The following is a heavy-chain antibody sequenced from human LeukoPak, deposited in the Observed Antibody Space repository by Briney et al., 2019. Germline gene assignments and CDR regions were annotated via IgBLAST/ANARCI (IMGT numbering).Heavy chain of an antibody. Sequence: SETLSLTCTVSGVSISSFYWSWIRQSPGKGLEWIGYIYYSETNYNPSLQSRVTISADTSKDQFSLKLTSVTAADSAVYYCAGGLKIYGSGYYFTYWGRGTLVTVSS. CDR3: AGGLKIYGSGYYFTY. CDR2: IYYSET. D-gene: IGHD3-10*01. V-gene: IGHV4-59*01. J-gene: IGHJ4*02. CDR1: GVSISSFY.